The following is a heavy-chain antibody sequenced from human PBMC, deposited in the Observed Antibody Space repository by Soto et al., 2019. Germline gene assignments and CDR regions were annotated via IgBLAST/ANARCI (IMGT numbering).Heavy chain of an antibody. CDR1: GYTFTSYG. CDR2: ISAYNGNT. J-gene: IGHJ5*02. Sequence: ASVKISCKASGYTFTSYGISWVRQAPGQGLEWMGWISAYNGNTNYAQKLQGRVTMTTDTSTSTAYMELRSLRSDDTAVYYCARVKGRRYSYGSWLDPWGQGTLVTVSS. D-gene: IGHD5-18*01. CDR3: ARVKGRRYSYGSWLDP. V-gene: IGHV1-18*04.